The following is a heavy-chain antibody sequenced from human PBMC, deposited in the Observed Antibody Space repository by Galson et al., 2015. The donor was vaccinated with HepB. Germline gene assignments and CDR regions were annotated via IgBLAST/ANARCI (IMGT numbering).Heavy chain of an antibody. CDR2: INPKNGGT. D-gene: IGHD4/OR15-4a*01. CDR3: ARDKSRTIGLQEPYTMDV. CDR1: GYTFSDYY. Sequence: SVKVSCKASGYTFSDYYVHWVRQAPGQGLEWMGWINPKNGGTNYAQSFQGRVTVTRDASISTAYMELRRLRSDDTAIYYCARDKSRTIGLQEPYTMDVWGQGTTVTVSS. V-gene: IGHV1-2*02. J-gene: IGHJ6*02.